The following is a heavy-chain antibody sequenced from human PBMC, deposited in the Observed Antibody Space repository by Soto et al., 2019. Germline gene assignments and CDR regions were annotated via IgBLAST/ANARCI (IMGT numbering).Heavy chain of an antibody. CDR2: ISGSGGST. CDR1: GFTFSSYA. J-gene: IGHJ6*02. V-gene: IGHV3-23*01. Sequence: GGSLRLSCAASGFTFSSYAMSWVRQAPGKGLEWVSAISGSGGSTYYADSVKGRFTISRDNSKNTLYLQMNSLRAEDTAVYYCAKDLGYSSSWYDSYYYYYGMDVWGQGTTVTVSS. D-gene: IGHD6-13*01. CDR3: AKDLGYSSSWYDSYYYYYGMDV.